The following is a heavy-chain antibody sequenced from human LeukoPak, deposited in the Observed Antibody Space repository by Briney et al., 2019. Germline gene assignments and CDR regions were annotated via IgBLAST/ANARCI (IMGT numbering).Heavy chain of an antibody. J-gene: IGHJ6*03. CDR3: ARVGYCSSTSCLYYYYYMDV. V-gene: IGHV4-61*02. D-gene: IGHD2-2*01. CDR2: IYTSGST. Sequence: SETLSLTCTASGGSISSGSYYWVWIRQPAGKGLEWIGRIYTSGSTNYNPSLKSRVTISVDTSKNQFPLKLSSVTAADTAVYYCARVGYCSSTSCLYYYYYMDVWGKGTTVTVSS. CDR1: GGSISSGSYY.